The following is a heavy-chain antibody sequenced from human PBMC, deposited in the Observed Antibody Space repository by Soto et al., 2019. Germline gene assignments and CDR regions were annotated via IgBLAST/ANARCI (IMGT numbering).Heavy chain of an antibody. V-gene: IGHV1-2*02. CDR1: GYTFNTYY. CDR2: INPVSGGT. J-gene: IGHJ4*02. CDR3: ERDGQYGDYGYFFES. Sequence: QVHLVQSGAEVKRPGSSVKVSCRASGYTFNTYYIHWVRQAPGQGLEWIGWINPVSGGTQYEEKFQDRVTMTRDTSISAAYLELTSLTSDDSDLYFCERDGQYGDYGYFFESWGQGTLVTVSS. D-gene: IGHD4-17*01.